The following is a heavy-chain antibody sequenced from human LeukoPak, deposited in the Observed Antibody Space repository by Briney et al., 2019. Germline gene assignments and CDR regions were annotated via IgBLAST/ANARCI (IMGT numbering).Heavy chain of an antibody. D-gene: IGHD4-23*01. J-gene: IGHJ4*02. CDR2: ISSSSYI. V-gene: IGHV3-21*01. CDR3: ARGTRGTMVVTQLDY. Sequence: GGSLRLSCAASGFTFSTYTMNWVRQAPGKGLEWVSSISSSSYIYYADSMKGRFTISRDNAKNSLYLQMNSLRAEDTAVYYCARGTRGTMVVTQLDYWGQGTLVTVSS. CDR1: GFTFSTYT.